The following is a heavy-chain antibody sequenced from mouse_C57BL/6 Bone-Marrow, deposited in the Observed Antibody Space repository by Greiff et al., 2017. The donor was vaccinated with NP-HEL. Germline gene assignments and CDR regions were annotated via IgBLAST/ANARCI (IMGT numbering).Heavy chain of an antibody. D-gene: IGHD1-1*01. CDR2: ISDGGSYT. J-gene: IGHJ4*01. Sequence: EVMLVESGGGLVQPGGSLKLSCAASGFTFSDYYMYWVRQTPEKRLEWVAYISDGGSYTYYPDNVKGRFTISRDNAKNNLYLQMSHLKSEDTAMYYCATITTVVPYAMDYWGQGTSVTVSS. V-gene: IGHV5-12*01. CDR1: GFTFSDYY. CDR3: ATITTVVPYAMDY.